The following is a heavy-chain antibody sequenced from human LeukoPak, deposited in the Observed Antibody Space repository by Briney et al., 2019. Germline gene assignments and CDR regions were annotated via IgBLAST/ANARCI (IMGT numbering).Heavy chain of an antibody. V-gene: IGHV4-34*01. J-gene: IGHJ4*02. Sequence: SETLSLTCAVYGGSFSGYYWSWIRQPPGKGLEWIGEINHSGSTNYNPSLKSRVTISVDTSKNQFSLKLSSVTAADTAVYYCARVTYDSSGYYSAAAADYWGQGTLVTVSS. CDR2: INHSGST. D-gene: IGHD3-22*01. CDR3: ARVTYDSSGYYSAAAADY. CDR1: GGSFSGYY.